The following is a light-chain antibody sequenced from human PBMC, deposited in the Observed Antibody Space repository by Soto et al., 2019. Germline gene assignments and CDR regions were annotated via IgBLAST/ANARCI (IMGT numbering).Light chain of an antibody. V-gene: IGKV1-39*01. CDR1: QSISSY. Sequence: DIQMTQSPSSLSASVGYRLTITCLASQSISSYLNWYQQKPGKAPKLLIYAASSLQSGVPSRFSGIGSGTDFTLTISSLQTEDFATYYCQQSYSTPAITFCQGTRLEIK. CDR3: QQSYSTPAIT. CDR2: AAS. J-gene: IGKJ5*01.